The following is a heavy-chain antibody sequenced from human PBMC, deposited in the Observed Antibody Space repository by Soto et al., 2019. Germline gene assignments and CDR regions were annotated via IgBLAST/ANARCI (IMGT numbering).Heavy chain of an antibody. CDR2: INAGNGNT. Sequence: GASVKVSCKASGYTFTSYAMHWVRQAPGQRLEWMGWINAGNGNTKYSQKFQGRVTITRDTSASTAYMELSSLRSEDTAVYYCARGCYRDFWSGPPCYYYYMDVWGKGTTVTVSS. D-gene: IGHD3-3*01. V-gene: IGHV1-3*01. CDR3: ARGCYRDFWSGPPCYYYYMDV. CDR1: GYTFTSYA. J-gene: IGHJ6*03.